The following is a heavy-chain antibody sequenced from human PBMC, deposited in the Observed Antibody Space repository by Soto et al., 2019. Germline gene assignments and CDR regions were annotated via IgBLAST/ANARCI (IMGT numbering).Heavy chain of an antibody. Sequence: LEILSLTCTVSGGSISSYYWSWIRQPPGKGLEWIGYTYYSGSTNYNPSLKSRVTISVDTSKNQFSLKLSSVTAADTAVYYCARHETIFGVVVNWGQGTLVTVSS. D-gene: IGHD3-3*01. J-gene: IGHJ4*02. CDR3: ARHETIFGVVVN. V-gene: IGHV4-59*08. CDR1: GGSISSYY. CDR2: TYYSGST.